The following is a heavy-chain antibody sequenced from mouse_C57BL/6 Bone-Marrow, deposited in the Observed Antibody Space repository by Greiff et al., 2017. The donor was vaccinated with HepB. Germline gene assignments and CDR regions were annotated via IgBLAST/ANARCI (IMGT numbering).Heavy chain of an antibody. J-gene: IGHJ2*01. Sequence: QVQLQQSGAELVKPGASVKLSCKASGYTFTSYWMHWVKQRPGQGLEWIGMIHPNSGSTNYNEKFKSKATLTVDKSSSTAYMQLSSLTSEDSAVYYCARRERLFFDYWGQGTTLTVSS. CDR3: ARRERLFFDY. CDR2: IHPNSGST. V-gene: IGHV1-64*01. CDR1: GYTFTSYW.